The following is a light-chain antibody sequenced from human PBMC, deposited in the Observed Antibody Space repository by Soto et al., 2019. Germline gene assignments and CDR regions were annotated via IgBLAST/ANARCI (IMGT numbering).Light chain of an antibody. CDR1: SGDVGGYDY. Sequence: QSVLTQPASVSGSPGQSITISCTGTSGDVGGYDYVSWYQQHPGKAPKLMIYEVRNRPSGVSSRFSGSKSGTTASLTISGLQADDEGNYYCSSYTSSSTQVFGGGTKLTVL. CDR2: EVR. CDR3: SSYTSSSTQV. J-gene: IGLJ3*02. V-gene: IGLV2-14*01.